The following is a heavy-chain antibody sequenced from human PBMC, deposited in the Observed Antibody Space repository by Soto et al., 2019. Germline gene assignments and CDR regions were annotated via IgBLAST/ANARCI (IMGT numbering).Heavy chain of an antibody. CDR3: ARVRLYTSSAGTPFAY. CDR2: IYNSRNI. V-gene: IGHV4-4*02. Sequence: PSETLSLTCTVSGGSIINTNWWSWVRQPPGKGLEWIGEIYNSRNINYNPSLKSRVTISIDTSKNEFSLDLTSLTAADTAIYYCARVRLYTSSAGTPFAYWGHGTLVTVS. CDR1: GGSIINTNW. J-gene: IGHJ4*01. D-gene: IGHD6-6*01.